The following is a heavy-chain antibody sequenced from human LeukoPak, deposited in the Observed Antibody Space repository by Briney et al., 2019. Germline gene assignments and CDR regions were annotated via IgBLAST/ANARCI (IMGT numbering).Heavy chain of an antibody. D-gene: IGHD3-22*01. CDR1: GFAFNNYW. V-gene: IGHV3-7*01. J-gene: IGHJ4*02. CDR2: IKQDGSET. Sequence: QPGGSLRLSCAASGFAFNNYWMNWVRQAPGKGLEWVANIKQDGSETYYVDSVKGRFTISRDNAKNSVYLQMNSLRAEDTAVYYCARSYYDNSGSFGFWGQGTLVTVSP. CDR3: ARSYYDNSGSFGF.